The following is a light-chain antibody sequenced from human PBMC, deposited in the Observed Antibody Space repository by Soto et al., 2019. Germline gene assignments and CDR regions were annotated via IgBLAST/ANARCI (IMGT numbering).Light chain of an antibody. CDR1: QGIRND. J-gene: IGKJ1*01. Sequence: DIQMTQFPSSLSASVGDRVTITCRASQGIRNDLAWYQQKPGKAPPRLIYAASSLQSGVPSRVSGSGSGTDFTLAISSLQPEDVATFYFLLHSTYPLTFGQGTKVEI. V-gene: IGKV1-17*01. CDR2: AAS. CDR3: LLHSTYPLT.